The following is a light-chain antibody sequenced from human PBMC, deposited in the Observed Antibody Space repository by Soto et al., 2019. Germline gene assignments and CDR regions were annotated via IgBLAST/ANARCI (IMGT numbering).Light chain of an antibody. CDR3: QSFDRILRVV. CDR1: SSNIGAGYD. CDR2: GNS. V-gene: IGLV1-40*01. J-gene: IGLJ2*01. Sequence: QSVLTQPPSVSGAPGQRVTISCTGSSSNIGAGYDVHWYQQLPGTAPKLLIYGNSNRPSGVPDRFSASKSGTASSLAITGLQDEDADDYFRQSFDRILRVVFGGGTKLTVL.